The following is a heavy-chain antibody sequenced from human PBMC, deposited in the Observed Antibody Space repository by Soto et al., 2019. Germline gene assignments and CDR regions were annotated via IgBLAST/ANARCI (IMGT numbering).Heavy chain of an antibody. J-gene: IGHJ4*02. CDR1: GGSISSSNW. CDR2: IYHSGTA. D-gene: IGHD6-19*01. CDR3: ARHIAVTGTRCFDC. V-gene: IGHV4-4*02. Sequence: QVQLQESGPGLVKPSGTLSLTCAVSGGSISSSNWWSWVRQPPGKGLEWIGEIYHSGTANYNPSLKSRVTISIDKSNNQISLDLSSVTAADSAVYFCARHIAVTGTRCFDCWGQGTLVTVSS.